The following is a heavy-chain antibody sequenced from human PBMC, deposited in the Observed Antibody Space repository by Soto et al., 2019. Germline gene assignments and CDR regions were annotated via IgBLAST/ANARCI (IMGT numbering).Heavy chain of an antibody. CDR1: GFTFSSYA. Sequence: EVQLLESGGGLVQPGGSLRLSCAASGFTFSSYAMSWVRQAPGKGLEWVSAISGSGGSTYYADSVKGRFTISRDNSKNTPYLQMNSLRAEDTAVYYCAKDSPTPIDIVVVPAAGGGYWGQGTLVTVSS. CDR3: AKDSPTPIDIVVVPAAGGGY. CDR2: ISGSGGST. V-gene: IGHV3-23*01. J-gene: IGHJ4*02. D-gene: IGHD2-2*01.